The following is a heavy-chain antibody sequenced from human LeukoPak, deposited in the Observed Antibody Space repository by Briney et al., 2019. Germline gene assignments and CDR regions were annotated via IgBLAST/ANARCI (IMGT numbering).Heavy chain of an antibody. CDR1: GGSFSGYY. J-gene: IGHJ1*01. CDR2: IYTSGST. CDR3: ARDGEVGPPTVTPIEYFQH. Sequence: SETLSLTCAVYGGSFSGYYWSWIRQPAGKGLEWIGRIYTSGSTNYNPSLKSRVTMSVDTSKNQFSLKLSSVTAADTAVYYCARDGEVGPPTVTPIEYFQHWGQGTLVTVSS. V-gene: IGHV4-4*07. D-gene: IGHD4-17*01.